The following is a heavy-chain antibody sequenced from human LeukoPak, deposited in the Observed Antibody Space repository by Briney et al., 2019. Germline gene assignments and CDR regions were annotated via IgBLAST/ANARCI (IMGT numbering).Heavy chain of an antibody. CDR2: INYSGST. CDR3: ARDQGVTMVRGVTYYYYYYGMDV. CDR1: GGSISSYY. D-gene: IGHD3-10*01. V-gene: IGHV4-59*01. J-gene: IGHJ6*02. Sequence: SETLSLTCTVSGGSISSYYWSWIRQPPGKGLEWIGYINYSGSTNYNPSLKSRVTISVDTSKNQFSLKLSSVTAADTAVYYCARDQGVTMVRGVTYYYYYYGMDVWGQGTTVTVSS.